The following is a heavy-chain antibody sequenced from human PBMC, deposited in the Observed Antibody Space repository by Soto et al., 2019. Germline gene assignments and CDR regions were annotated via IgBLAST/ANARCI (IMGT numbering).Heavy chain of an antibody. CDR3: ASSVGVVTGYSDV. J-gene: IGHJ6*04. CDR2: IKQDGSEK. Sequence: EVQLVESGGGLVQPGGSLRLSCAASGFTFSSYWMSWVRQAPGKGLEWVANIKQDGSEKYYVDSVKGRFTISRDNAKNSLYLQINRLRADDTAVYYCASSVGVVTGYSDVWVKGTTVTVSS. D-gene: IGHD3-3*01. CDR1: GFTFSSYW. V-gene: IGHV3-7*01.